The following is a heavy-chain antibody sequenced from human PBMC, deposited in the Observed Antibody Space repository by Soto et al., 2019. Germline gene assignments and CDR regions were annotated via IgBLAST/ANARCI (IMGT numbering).Heavy chain of an antibody. J-gene: IGHJ4*02. CDR3: AYGGYYDSSGIGFDS. Sequence: SETLSLTCTVSGGSISSSSYYWGWIRQPPGKGLEWIGSIYYSGSTYYNPSLKSRVTISVDTSKNQFSLKLSSVTAADTAVYYCAYGGYYDSSGIGFDSWGQGTLVT. CDR2: IYYSGST. V-gene: IGHV4-39*01. D-gene: IGHD3-22*01. CDR1: GGSISSSSYY.